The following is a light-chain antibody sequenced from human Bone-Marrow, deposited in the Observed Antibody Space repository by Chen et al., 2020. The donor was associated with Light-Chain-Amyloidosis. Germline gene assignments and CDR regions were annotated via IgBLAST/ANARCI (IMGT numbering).Light chain of an antibody. CDR3: QVWDRSSDRPV. CDR2: DDS. J-gene: IGLJ3*02. Sequence: SYVLTHPSSVSVAPGQTATIACGGNNIGSTSVHRYQQTPGQAPLLVVYDDSDRPSGIPERLSGSNSGNTATLTISRVEAGDEADYYCQVWDRSSDRPVFGGGTKLTVL. CDR1: NIGSTS. V-gene: IGLV3-21*02.